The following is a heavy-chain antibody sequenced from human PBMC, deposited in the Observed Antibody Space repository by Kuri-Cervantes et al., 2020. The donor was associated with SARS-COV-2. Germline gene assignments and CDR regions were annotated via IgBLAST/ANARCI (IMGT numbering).Heavy chain of an antibody. CDR1: GFTFSDHY. D-gene: IGHD3-22*01. CDR2: TRNKANSYTT. Sequence: GGSLRLSCAASGFTFSDHYMDWVSQAPGKGLEWVGRTRNKANSYTTEYAASVKGRFTISRDDSKNSLYLQMNSLKTEDTAVYYCARGNYYDSSGYFYYYGMDVWGQGTTVTVSS. CDR3: ARGNYYDSSGYFYYYGMDV. J-gene: IGHJ6*02. V-gene: IGHV3-72*01.